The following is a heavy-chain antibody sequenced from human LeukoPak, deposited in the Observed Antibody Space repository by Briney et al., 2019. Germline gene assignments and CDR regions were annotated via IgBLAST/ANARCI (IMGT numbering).Heavy chain of an antibody. D-gene: IGHD2-8*01. Sequence: SETLSLTCTVACGSISSSSYDWGWIRQPPGKGLEWIGSIYDSGSTYYNPSLKCRVTISVHTSSNQFSRKLRSLSAADTAVYECARRCTNGVCYMRDKWFDTWGQGNLVTVSS. CDR2: IYDSGST. CDR1: CGSISSSSYD. CDR3: ARRCTNGVCYMRDKWFDT. J-gene: IGHJ5*02. V-gene: IGHV4-39*01.